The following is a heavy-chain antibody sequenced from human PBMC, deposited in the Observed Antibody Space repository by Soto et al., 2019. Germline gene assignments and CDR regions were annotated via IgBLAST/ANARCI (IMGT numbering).Heavy chain of an antibody. Sequence: SEALSLTCTVSGGSISSGDYYWSWIRQPPGKGLEWIGYIYYSGSTYYNPSLKSRVTISVDTSKNQFSLKLSSVTAADTAVYYCARALSGYTEGIPRFYYYYYGMDVWGQGTTVTVSS. CDR2: IYYSGST. D-gene: IGHD3-16*02. J-gene: IGHJ6*02. CDR1: GGSISSGDYY. CDR3: ARALSGYTEGIPRFYYYYYGMDV. V-gene: IGHV4-30-4*01.